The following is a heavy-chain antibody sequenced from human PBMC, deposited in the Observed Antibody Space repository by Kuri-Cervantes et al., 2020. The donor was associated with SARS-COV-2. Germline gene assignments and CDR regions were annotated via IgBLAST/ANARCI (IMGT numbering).Heavy chain of an antibody. Sequence: SVKVSCKASGGTFSSYAISWVRQAPGQGLEWMGGIIPIFGTANYAQKFQGRVTITTDESTSTAYMELSSLRSEDTAVYYWAGGEYQLLYAYSYGSIDYWGQGTLVTVSS. CDR3: AGGEYQLLYAYSYGSIDY. CDR2: IIPIFGTA. V-gene: IGHV1-69*05. CDR1: GGTFSSYA. J-gene: IGHJ4*02. D-gene: IGHD2-2*02.